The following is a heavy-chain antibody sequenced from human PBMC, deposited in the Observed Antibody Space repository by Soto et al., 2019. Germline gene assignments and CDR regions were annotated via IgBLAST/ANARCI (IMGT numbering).Heavy chain of an antibody. D-gene: IGHD5-12*01. Sequence: QLQLQESGSGLVKPSQTLSLTCAVSGGSISSGGYSWSWIRQPPGQGLAWIGYIYHSGSTYYNPSLKSRVTISVDRSKNQCSRKLSSVPAAYTAVYYCAAGGGLPRYYWGQGTLVTVSS. CDR2: IYHSGST. V-gene: IGHV4-30-2*01. CDR1: GGSISSGGYS. J-gene: IGHJ4*02. CDR3: AAGGGLPRYY.